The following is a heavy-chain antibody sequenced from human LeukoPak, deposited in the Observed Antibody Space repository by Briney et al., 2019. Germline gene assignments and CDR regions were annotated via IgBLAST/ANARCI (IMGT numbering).Heavy chain of an antibody. CDR1: GGSISSYY. CDR3: ARLQRGYYYDSSGYYLFDY. CDR2: IYYSGST. Sequence: SETLSLTCTVSGGSISSYYWSWIRQPPGKGLEWIGYIYYSGSTNYNPSLKSRVTISVDTSKNQFPLKLSSVTAADTAVYYCARLQRGYYYDSSGYYLFDYWGQGTLVTVSS. J-gene: IGHJ4*02. V-gene: IGHV4-59*01. D-gene: IGHD3-22*01.